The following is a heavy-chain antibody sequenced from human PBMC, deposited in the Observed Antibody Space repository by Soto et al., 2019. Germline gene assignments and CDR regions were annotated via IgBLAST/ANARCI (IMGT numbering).Heavy chain of an antibody. Sequence: QVQLQESGPGLVKPSETLPLTCTVSGGSISSYYWSRIRQPPGKGLEWIGYVSYTGSTYYNPSLQSRVTISLGTSMNRFSLKVASVTAADTAVYYCARLSVDLNDYWSLDPWGQGTLVTVSS. D-gene: IGHD1-1*01. CDR1: GGSISSYY. V-gene: IGHV4-59*13. CDR2: VSYTGST. CDR3: ARLSVDLNDYWSLDP. J-gene: IGHJ5*02.